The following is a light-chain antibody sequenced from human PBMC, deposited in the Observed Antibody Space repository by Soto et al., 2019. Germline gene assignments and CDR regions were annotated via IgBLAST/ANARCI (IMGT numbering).Light chain of an antibody. CDR2: DAS. CDR1: QSVSSY. J-gene: IGKJ4*01. Sequence: EIVMTQSPASLSLSPGERATLSCRASQSVSSYLAWYQQKPGQAPRLLIYDASNRATGIPARFSGSGSWTDFTLTISSREPADFAVYYCQQRSNWPPLTFGGGTKVEIK. V-gene: IGKV3-11*01. CDR3: QQRSNWPPLT.